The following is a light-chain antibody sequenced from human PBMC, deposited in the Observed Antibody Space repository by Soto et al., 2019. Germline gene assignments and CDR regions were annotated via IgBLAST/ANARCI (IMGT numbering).Light chain of an antibody. CDR2: DVS. CDR3: SSYTSSSLVV. V-gene: IGLV2-14*01. Sequence: QSVLTQPASVFGSPGQSITISCTGTSSDVGGYNYVSWYQQHPGKAPKLMIYDVSNRPSGVSNRFSGSKSGNTASLTISGLQAEDEADYYCSSYTSSSLVVFGGGTKLTVL. CDR1: SSDVGGYNY. J-gene: IGLJ2*01.